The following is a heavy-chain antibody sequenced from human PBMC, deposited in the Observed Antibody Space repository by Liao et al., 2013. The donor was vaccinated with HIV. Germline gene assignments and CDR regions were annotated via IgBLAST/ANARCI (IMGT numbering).Heavy chain of an antibody. J-gene: IGHJ4*02. CDR2: IYYSGST. D-gene: IGHD6-19*01. V-gene: IGHV4-59*01. CDR3: ARGKRWLVHHPPFDY. Sequence: QVQLQESGSGLVKPSETLSLTCTVSGGSISSYYWSWIRQPPGKGLEWIGYIYYSGSTNYNPSLKSRVTISVDTSKNQFSLKLSSVTAADTAVYYCARGKRWLVHHPPFDYWGQGTLVTVSS. CDR1: GGSISSYY.